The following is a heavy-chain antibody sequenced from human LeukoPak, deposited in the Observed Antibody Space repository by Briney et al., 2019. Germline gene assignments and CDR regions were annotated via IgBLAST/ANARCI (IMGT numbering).Heavy chain of an antibody. J-gene: IGHJ4*02. CDR3: AREGHPSSGFDY. CDR2: ISSSGSTI. Sequence: GGSLRLSCAASGFTFSSYEMNWVRQAPGKGLEWVSYISSSGSTIYYADSVKGRFTISRDNAKNSLYLQMNSLRAEDTAVYYCAREGHPSSGFDYWGQGTLVTVSS. CDR1: GFTFSSYE. D-gene: IGHD1-26*01. V-gene: IGHV3-48*03.